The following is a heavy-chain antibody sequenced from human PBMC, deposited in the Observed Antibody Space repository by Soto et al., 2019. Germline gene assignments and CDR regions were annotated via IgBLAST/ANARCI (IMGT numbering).Heavy chain of an antibody. CDR2: ISGDGSST. D-gene: IGHD1-7*01. J-gene: IGHJ3*01. CDR1: EFTFRSYW. Sequence: GSLRLSCAASEFTFRSYWMHWVRQSPGKGLVWVSRISGDGSSTNYADSVKGRFTISRDNAKNTVYLQIDSLRAEDTAVYYCARSLPGTYGAFDLWGQGTMVTVSS. CDR3: ARSLPGTYGAFDL. V-gene: IGHV3-74*01.